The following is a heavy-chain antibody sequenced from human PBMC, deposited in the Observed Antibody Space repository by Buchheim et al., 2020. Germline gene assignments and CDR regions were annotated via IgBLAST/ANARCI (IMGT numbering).Heavy chain of an antibody. D-gene: IGHD2-15*01. Sequence: QVQLVESGGGVVQPGRSLRLSCAASGFTFSSYGMHWVRQAPGKGLEWVAVISHDGSNTYYADSVKGRFTISRDNSTNTLYLQMNSRRAEYTAVYYCAKDREVVAATLYYGMDVWGQGTT. J-gene: IGHJ6*02. CDR2: ISHDGSNT. CDR3: AKDREVVAATLYYGMDV. CDR1: GFTFSSYG. V-gene: IGHV3-30*18.